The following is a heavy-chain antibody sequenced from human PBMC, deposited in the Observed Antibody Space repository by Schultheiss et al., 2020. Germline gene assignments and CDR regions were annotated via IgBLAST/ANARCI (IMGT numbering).Heavy chain of an antibody. Sequence: GESLKISCAASGFTFSTYAMSWVRQGPGKGLEWVSAISGSGGSTYYPDSVRGRFTISRDNAKNSLYLQMNSLRADDTAVYYCAKGPGRIVGSTYNWFDPWGQGTLVTVSS. V-gene: IGHV3-23*01. J-gene: IGHJ5*02. D-gene: IGHD1-26*01. CDR2: ISGSGGST. CDR3: AKGPGRIVGSTYNWFDP. CDR1: GFTFSTYA.